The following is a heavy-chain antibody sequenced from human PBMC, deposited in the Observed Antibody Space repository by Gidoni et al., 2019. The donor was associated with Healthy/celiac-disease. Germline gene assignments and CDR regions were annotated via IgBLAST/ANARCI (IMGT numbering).Heavy chain of an antibody. V-gene: IGHV3-74*01. CDR2: FNSDGRST. Sequence: EVQLVESGGGLVQPGGSLRLPCAASGFSFSSYWMHWVRQAPGKGLVWVSRFNSDGRSTSYADSVKGRVTVSRDNAKNTLYLQMNSLRAEDTAVYYCARDLPSMGNAVDIWGQGTMVTVSS. CDR3: ARDLPSMGNAVDI. J-gene: IGHJ3*02. CDR1: GFSFSSYW. D-gene: IGHD3-10*01.